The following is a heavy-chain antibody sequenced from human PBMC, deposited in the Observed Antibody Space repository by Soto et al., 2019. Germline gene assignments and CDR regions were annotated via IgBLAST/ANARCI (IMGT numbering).Heavy chain of an antibody. CDR3: ALYYGSARYLNWFDP. CDR1: GGSISSGDYY. Sequence: PSETLSLTCTVSGGSISSGDYYWSWIRQHPGKGLEWIGYIPYSGRTYYNPSLKSRVTISVDTSKNQFSLKLSSVTAADTAVYYCALYYGSARYLNWFDPWRQGTLVTVSS. CDR2: IPYSGRT. J-gene: IGHJ5*02. V-gene: IGHV4-31*03. D-gene: IGHD3-10*01.